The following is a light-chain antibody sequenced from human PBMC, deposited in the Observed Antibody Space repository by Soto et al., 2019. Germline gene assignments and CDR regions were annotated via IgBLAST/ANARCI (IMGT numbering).Light chain of an antibody. V-gene: IGKV3-15*01. CDR1: QSVSSN. CDR3: QQYNNWPPLT. J-gene: IGKJ4*01. CDR2: GAS. Sequence: EIVLTQSPATLSVSPGERATLSCRASQSVSSNLAWYQQKPGQAPRLLIYGASTRATGIPARFSGSGSGTEFTLTISSLPFEDFGVYYCQQYNNWPPLTFGGGTKVEI.